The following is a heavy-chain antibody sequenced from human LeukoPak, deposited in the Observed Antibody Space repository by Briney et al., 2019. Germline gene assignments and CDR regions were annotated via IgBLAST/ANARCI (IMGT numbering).Heavy chain of an antibody. CDR2: IYYSGST. J-gene: IGHJ4*02. Sequence: SETLSLTCTVSGGSISSYYWSWIRQPPGKGLEWIGYIYYSGSTNYNPSLKSRVTISVDTSKNQFSLKLSSVTAADTAVYYCARDRRDYYDSSGLFDYRGQGTLVTVSS. V-gene: IGHV4-59*01. CDR1: GGSISSYY. D-gene: IGHD3-22*01. CDR3: ARDRRDYYDSSGLFDY.